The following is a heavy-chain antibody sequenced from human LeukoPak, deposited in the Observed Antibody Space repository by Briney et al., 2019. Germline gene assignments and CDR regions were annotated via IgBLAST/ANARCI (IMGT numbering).Heavy chain of an antibody. CDR3: AKNSGTDAFDI. CDR1: GFTVSSNY. D-gene: IGHD1-26*01. CDR2: IYSGGST. Sequence: PGGSLRLSCAASGFTVSSNYMSWVRQAPGKGLEWVSVIYSGGSTYYADSVKGRFTMSRDNSKNTLFLQMNSLRAEDTAVYYCAKNSGTDAFDIWGQGTMVTVSS. V-gene: IGHV3-53*01. J-gene: IGHJ3*02.